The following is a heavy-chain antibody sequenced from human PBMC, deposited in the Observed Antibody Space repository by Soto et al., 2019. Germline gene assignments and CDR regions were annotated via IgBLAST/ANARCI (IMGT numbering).Heavy chain of an antibody. Sequence: QVQLVQAGAEVKKPGSSVKVSCKAAGGTFSSYAISWVRQAPGQGLEGIGGIIPIFGTANYAQKFQGRVTITAGESTSTAYMELSSLRSVDTAVYYCARSIAAAGTFRYGMDVWGQGTTVTVSS. CDR1: GGTFSSYA. J-gene: IGHJ6*02. CDR2: IIPIFGTA. V-gene: IGHV1-69*01. CDR3: ARSIAAAGTFRYGMDV. D-gene: IGHD6-13*01.